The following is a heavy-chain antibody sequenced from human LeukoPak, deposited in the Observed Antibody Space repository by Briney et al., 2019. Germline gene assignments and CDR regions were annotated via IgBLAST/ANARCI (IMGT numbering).Heavy chain of an antibody. CDR2: IIPILGIA. CDR3: AREEKGYYGSSGDAFDI. J-gene: IGHJ3*02. D-gene: IGHD3-10*01. Sequence: GASVKVSCKASGGTFSSYTISWVRQAPGQGLEWMGRIIPILGIANYAQKFQGRVTITADKSTSTAYMELSSLRSEDTAVYYCAREEKGYYGSSGDAFDIWGQGTMVTVSS. V-gene: IGHV1-69*04. CDR1: GGTFSSYT.